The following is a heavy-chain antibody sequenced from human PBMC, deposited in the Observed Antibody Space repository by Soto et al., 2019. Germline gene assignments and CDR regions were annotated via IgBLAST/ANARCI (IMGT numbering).Heavy chain of an antibody. CDR3: AREDSLTGWKRYDAFDI. CDR2: INAGSGNT. Sequence: ASVKVSCKASGYTFTSYAMHWVRQAPGQRLEWMGWINAGSGNTKYSQKFQGRVTITRDTSASTAYMELSSLRSEDTAVYYCAREDSLTGWKRYDAFDIWGQGTMVTVAS. V-gene: IGHV1-3*01. J-gene: IGHJ3*02. CDR1: GYTFTSYA. D-gene: IGHD3-9*01.